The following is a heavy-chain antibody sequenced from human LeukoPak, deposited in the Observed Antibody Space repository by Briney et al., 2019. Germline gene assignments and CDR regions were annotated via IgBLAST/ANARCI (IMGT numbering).Heavy chain of an antibody. CDR1: GFTFSTYA. D-gene: IGHD4-17*01. J-gene: IGHJ3*01. CDR3: VKSATVTTPRGRFDV. V-gene: IGHV3-23*01. Sequence: PGGSLRLSCAASGFTFSTYAMSWVRQAPGKGLQWVAFIGAEGDTYYAESVKGRFTVSRDNSRNTIYLHLNSLTGDDTATYYCVKSATVTTPRGRFDVWGQGTTVTVSS. CDR2: IGAEGDT.